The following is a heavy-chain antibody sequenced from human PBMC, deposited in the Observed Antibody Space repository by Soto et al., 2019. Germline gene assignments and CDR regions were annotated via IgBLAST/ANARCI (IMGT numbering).Heavy chain of an antibody. CDR3: AKTGCGGDCYSSVAGNWFDP. CDR1: GFTFSGNV. Sequence: EVQLLESGGGLVQPGGSLRLSCVASGFTFSGNVMSWVHQAPGKGLEWISIISGSGGSTYYADSVKGRFTISRDNSNNTLYLQMHSLTAADTAVYYCAKTGCGGDCYSSVAGNWFDPGGQGTLVTVSS. V-gene: IGHV3-23*01. D-gene: IGHD2-21*02. J-gene: IGHJ5*02. CDR2: ISGSGGST.